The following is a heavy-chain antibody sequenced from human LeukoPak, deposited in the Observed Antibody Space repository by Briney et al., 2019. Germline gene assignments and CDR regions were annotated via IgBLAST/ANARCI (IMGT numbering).Heavy chain of an antibody. CDR3: ARVDPGNYYAFDF. CDR1: GYTFTGYY. CDR2: INPNSGGT. Sequence: GASVKVSCKASGYTFTGYYMHWVRQAPGQGLEWMGWINPNSGGTNYAQKFQGRVTMTRDTSISTAYMELSRLRSDDTAVYYCARVDPGNYYAFDFWGQGTKVTVSS. D-gene: IGHD1-26*01. V-gene: IGHV1-2*02. J-gene: IGHJ3*01.